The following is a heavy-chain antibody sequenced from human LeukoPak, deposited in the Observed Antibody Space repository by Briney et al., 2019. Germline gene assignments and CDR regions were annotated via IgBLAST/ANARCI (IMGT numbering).Heavy chain of an antibody. V-gene: IGHV3-9*01. D-gene: IGHD5-12*01. Sequence: PGGSLRLSCAVSGFTFDDYAMHWVRQVPGKGLEWDSGISWNSDTIGLADSVKGRFTISRDNAMNSLYLQMNRLRAEDTALYYCATNGGGDSGYGNFDYWGQGTPVTVSS. CDR3: ATNGGGDSGYGNFDY. CDR1: GFTFDDYA. CDR2: ISWNSDTI. J-gene: IGHJ4*02.